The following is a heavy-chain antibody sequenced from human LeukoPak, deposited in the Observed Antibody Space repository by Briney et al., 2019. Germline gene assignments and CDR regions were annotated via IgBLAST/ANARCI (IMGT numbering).Heavy chain of an antibody. D-gene: IGHD1-26*01. CDR2: VNHLGST. CDR1: GGSFSGYY. V-gene: IGHV4-34*01. Sequence: SETLSLTCAVFGGSFSGYYWSWIRQPPGKGLEWIGEVNHLGSTIYNLSLKSRVTISVDTSKNQFSLKLSSVAAADTAVYYCARARIVGATLDYWGQGTLVTVSS. J-gene: IGHJ4*02. CDR3: ARARIVGATLDY.